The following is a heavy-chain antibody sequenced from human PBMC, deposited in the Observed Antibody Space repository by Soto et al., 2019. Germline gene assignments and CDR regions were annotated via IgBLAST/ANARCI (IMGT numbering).Heavy chain of an antibody. CDR2: ISYDGSNK. Sequence: PGGSLRLSCAASGFTFNSYALHWVRQAPGKGLEWVAFISYDGSNKYYADSVKGRFTISRDNSKNTLYLQMNSLRAEDTAVYYCAKGSPIVVVIPDYYGMDVWGQGTTVTVSS. J-gene: IGHJ6*02. CDR3: AKGSPIVVVIPDYYGMDV. CDR1: GFTFNSYA. D-gene: IGHD3-22*01. V-gene: IGHV3-30-3*01.